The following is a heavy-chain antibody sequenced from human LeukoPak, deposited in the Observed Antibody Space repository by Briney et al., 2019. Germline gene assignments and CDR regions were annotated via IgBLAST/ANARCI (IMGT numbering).Heavy chain of an antibody. D-gene: IGHD3-3*01. CDR1: GGSISSGGYY. V-gene: IGHV4-31*03. CDR3: ARLYDFWSGYDY. J-gene: IGHJ4*02. Sequence: SETLSLTCTVSGGSISSGGYYWSWIRQHPGKGLEWIGYIYYSGSTYYNPSLKSRVTISVDTSKNQFSLKLSSVTAADTAVYYCARLYDFWSGYDYWGQGTLVTVSS. CDR2: IYYSGST.